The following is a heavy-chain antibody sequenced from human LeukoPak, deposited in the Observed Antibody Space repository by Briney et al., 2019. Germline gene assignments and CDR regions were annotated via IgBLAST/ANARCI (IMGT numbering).Heavy chain of an antibody. Sequence: PGGSLRLSCAASGFTFSSYAMSWVRQAPGKGLEGVAIISGSGGSTYYADSVKGRFTISRDNSKNTLYLQMNSRRAEDTAVYYCAREVVGATTRDFDYWGQGTLVTVSS. D-gene: IGHD1-26*01. CDR1: GFTFSSYA. CDR2: ISGSGGST. CDR3: AREVVGATTRDFDY. J-gene: IGHJ4*02. V-gene: IGHV3-23*01.